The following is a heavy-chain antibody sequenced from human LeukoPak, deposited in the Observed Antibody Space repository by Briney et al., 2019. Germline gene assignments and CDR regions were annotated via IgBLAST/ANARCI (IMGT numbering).Heavy chain of an antibody. CDR1: GYTFTSYD. Sequence: GASVKVSCKASGYTFTSYDINWVRQATGQGLEWMGWMNPNSGNTGYAQKFQGRVTMTRNTSISTAYMELSSLRSEDTAVYYCAAYYYDSSGPKEGNWFDPWGQGTLVTVSS. J-gene: IGHJ5*02. D-gene: IGHD3-22*01. V-gene: IGHV1-8*01. CDR3: AAYYYDSSGPKEGNWFDP. CDR2: MNPNSGNT.